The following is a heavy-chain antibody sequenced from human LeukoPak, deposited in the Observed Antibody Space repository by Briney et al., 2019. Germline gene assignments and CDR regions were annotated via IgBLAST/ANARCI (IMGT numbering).Heavy chain of an antibody. J-gene: IGHJ3*02. D-gene: IGHD3-10*01. CDR3: AKSNGYGLIDI. V-gene: IGHV4-4*07. Sequence: SETLSLTCTVSGGSISSYYWSWIRQPAGKGLEWIGRIYTSGSTNYNPSLKSRVTISLDTSRNQFSLKLNSVTAADTAVYYCAKSNGYGLIDIWGQGTMVTVSS. CDR2: IYTSGST. CDR1: GGSISSYY.